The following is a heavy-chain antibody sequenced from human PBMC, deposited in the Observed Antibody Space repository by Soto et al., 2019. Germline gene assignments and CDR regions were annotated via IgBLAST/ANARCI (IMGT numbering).Heavy chain of an antibody. V-gene: IGHV5-10-1*01. CDR3: ARHRSVAAAGIYYYYGMDV. CDR1: GYSFTSYW. CDR2: IDPSDSYT. Sequence: GESLKISCKGSGYSFTSYWISWVRQMPGKGLEWMGRIDPSDSYTNYSPSFQGHVTISADKSISTAYLQWSSLRASDTAMYYCARHRSVAAAGIYYYYGMDVWGQGTTVTVSS. J-gene: IGHJ6*02. D-gene: IGHD6-13*01.